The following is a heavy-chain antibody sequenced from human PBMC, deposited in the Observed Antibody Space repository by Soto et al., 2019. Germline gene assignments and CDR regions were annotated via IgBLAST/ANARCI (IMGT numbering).Heavy chain of an antibody. CDR2: IGTAGDT. J-gene: IGHJ3*02. CDR1: GFTFSSYD. V-gene: IGHV3-13*01. Sequence: PGGSLRLSCAASGFTFSSYDMHWVRQATGKGLEWVSAIGTAGDTYYPGSVKGRFTISRENAKNSLYLQMNSLRAGDTAVYYCARAGAYGSFDIWGQGTMVTVSS. CDR3: ARAGAYGSFDI. D-gene: IGHD4-17*01.